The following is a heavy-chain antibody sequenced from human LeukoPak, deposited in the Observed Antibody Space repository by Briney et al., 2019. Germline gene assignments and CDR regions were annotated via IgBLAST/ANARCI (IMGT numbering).Heavy chain of an antibody. CDR2: INPSGGST. V-gene: IGHV1-46*01. CDR3: ARDTAGGWNYFDC. J-gene: IGHJ4*02. Sequence: ASVKVSCKASGYTFTSYNMHWVRQAPGQGLEWMGIINPSGGSTSYTQKFQGRVTMTRDTSTSTVYMELSSLRSEDTAVYYCARDTAGGWNYFDCWGQGTLVTVSS. CDR1: GYTFTSYN. D-gene: IGHD5-18*01.